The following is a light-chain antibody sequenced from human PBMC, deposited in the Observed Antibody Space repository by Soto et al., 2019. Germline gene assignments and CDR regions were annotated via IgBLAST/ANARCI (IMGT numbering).Light chain of an antibody. J-gene: IGLJ2*01. V-gene: IGLV4-69*01. Sequence: QLVLTQSPSASASLGASVKLTCTLSSGHSNYAIAWHQQQSEKGPRYLMKVNSDGSHSNGDGIPDRFSGSSSGAERYLTISSLQSEDEADYYCQTWGSGIVVFGGGTQLTVL. CDR1: SGHSNYA. CDR3: QTWGSGIVV. CDR2: VNSDGSH.